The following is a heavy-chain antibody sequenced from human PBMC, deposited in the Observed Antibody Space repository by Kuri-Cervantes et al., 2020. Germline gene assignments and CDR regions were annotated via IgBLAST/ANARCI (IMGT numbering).Heavy chain of an antibody. J-gene: IGHJ1*01. CDR3: ARDLAVAGVFQH. CDR1: GFTFSSYS. CDR2: ISGGSDTI. V-gene: IGHV3-48*01. Sequence: GGSLRLSCAASGFTFSSYSMIWVRQAPGKGLEWVSYISGGSDTIQYADSVKGRFTISRDNAKSSLYLQMNSLRAEDTAVYYCARDLAVAGVFQHWGQGTLVTVSS. D-gene: IGHD6-19*01.